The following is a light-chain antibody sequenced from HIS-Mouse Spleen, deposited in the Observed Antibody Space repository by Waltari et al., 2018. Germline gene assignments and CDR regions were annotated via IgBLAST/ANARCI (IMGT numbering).Light chain of an antibody. V-gene: IGLV3-1*01. CDR1: KLGDKY. Sequence: SYELTQPPSVSVSPGQTASITCSGDKLGDKYACWYQQKPGQSPVLVIYQDSKRPSGCPERFSGSNSGNTATLTISGTQAMEEADYYCQAWDSSTAVFGGGTKLTVL. CDR2: QDS. CDR3: QAWDSSTAV. J-gene: IGLJ2*01.